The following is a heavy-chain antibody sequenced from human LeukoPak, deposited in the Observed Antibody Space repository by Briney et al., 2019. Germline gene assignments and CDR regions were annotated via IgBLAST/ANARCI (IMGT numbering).Heavy chain of an antibody. Sequence: ASVKVSCKVSGYTLTELSMHWVRQAPGKGREWTGGFDPEDGETIYAQKFQGRVTMTEDTSTDTAYMELSSLRSEDTAVYYCATTAPIVVVPAARYRVAYYYYYMDVWGKGTTVTVSS. J-gene: IGHJ6*03. CDR1: GYTLTELS. CDR2: FDPEDGET. V-gene: IGHV1-24*01. D-gene: IGHD2-2*01. CDR3: ATTAPIVVVPAARYRVAYYYYYMDV.